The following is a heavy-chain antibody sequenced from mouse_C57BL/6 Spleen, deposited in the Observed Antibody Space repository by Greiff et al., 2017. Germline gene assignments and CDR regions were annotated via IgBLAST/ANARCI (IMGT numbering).Heavy chain of an antibody. CDR3: ARSSGNFDY. D-gene: IGHD1-1*02. CDR1: GFTFTDYY. Sequence: EVKLMESGGGLVQPGGSLSLSCAASGFTFTDYYMSWVRQPPGKALEWLGFIRNKANGYTTEYSASVKGRFTISRDNSQSILYLQMNALRAEDSATYYCARSSGNFDYWGQGTTLTVSS. V-gene: IGHV7-3*01. CDR2: IRNKANGYTT. J-gene: IGHJ2*01.